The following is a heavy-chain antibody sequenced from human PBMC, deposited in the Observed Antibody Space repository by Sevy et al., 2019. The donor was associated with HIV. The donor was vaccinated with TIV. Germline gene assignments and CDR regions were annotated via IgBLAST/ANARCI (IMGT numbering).Heavy chain of an antibody. D-gene: IGHD5-18*01. CDR3: VREGVGGYSYSLDQ. J-gene: IGHJ4*02. CDR2: MKEDGSDK. V-gene: IGHV3-7*01. CDR1: GFTFSVYW. Sequence: GGSLRLSCAASGFTFSVYWMTWVRQAPGKGLEWVATMKEDGSDKDYVDSVKDRFTISRDNAKNSLYLQMNSLRAEDTAVYYCVREGVGGYSYSLDQWGLGTLVTVS.